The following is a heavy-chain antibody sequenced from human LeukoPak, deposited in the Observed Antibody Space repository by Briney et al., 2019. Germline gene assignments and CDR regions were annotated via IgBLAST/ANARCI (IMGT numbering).Heavy chain of an antibody. V-gene: IGHV3-64D*06. CDR1: GFTFSDYA. Sequence: GGSLRLSCSASGFTFSDYAMHWVRQAPGRGLQFVSAISSSGDYTSYSDSVKGRFTISRDNSKNTLHLQMSSLRLEDTAVYFCVKRGRTSDYAYDYWGQGSLVTVSS. CDR3: VKRGRTSDYAYDY. J-gene: IGHJ4*02. CDR2: ISSSGDYT. D-gene: IGHD4-17*01.